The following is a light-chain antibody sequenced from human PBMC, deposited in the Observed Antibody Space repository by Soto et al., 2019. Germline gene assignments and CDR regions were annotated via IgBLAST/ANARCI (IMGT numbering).Light chain of an antibody. J-gene: IGKJ3*01. Sequence: DIQMTQSPSSLSASVGESVTVTCRESQNIGIYLNWYPQTQGKAPKFXIYGASTLQSGVLPRFSCSGAGPDCTRTINNLQPEDISSDYCQKTYSTPFTFGPGTKVDIK. CDR3: QKTYSTPFT. V-gene: IGKV1-39*01. CDR1: QNIGIY. CDR2: GAS.